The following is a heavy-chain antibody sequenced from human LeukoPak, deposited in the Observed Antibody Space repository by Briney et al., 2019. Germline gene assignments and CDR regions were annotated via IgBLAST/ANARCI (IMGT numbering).Heavy chain of an antibody. CDR3: ARDVISSSSPEWAFDP. J-gene: IGHJ5*02. V-gene: IGHV1-46*01. Sequence: ASVKVSCKASGYTFTSYYMHWVRQAPGQGLEWMGIINPSGGSTSYAQKFQGRVTITADESTSTAYMELSSLRSEDTAVYYCARDVISSSSPEWAFDPWGQGTLVTVSS. CDR2: INPSGGST. D-gene: IGHD6-13*01. CDR1: GYTFTSYY.